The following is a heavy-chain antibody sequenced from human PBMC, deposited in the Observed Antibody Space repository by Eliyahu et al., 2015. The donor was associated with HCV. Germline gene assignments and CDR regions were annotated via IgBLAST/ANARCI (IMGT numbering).Heavy chain of an antibody. D-gene: IGHD3-22*01. J-gene: IGHJ4*02. CDR2: ISGSGGST. CDR1: GFXFSSYA. CDR3: AKRDDYDSSGYLWVDY. V-gene: IGHV3-23*01. Sequence: EVQLLESGGGLVQPGGSLRLSCAASGFXFSSYAMGWVRQAPGKGLEWVSAISGSGGSTYYADSVKGRFTISRDNSKNTLYLQMNSLRAEDTAVYYCAKRDDYDSSGYLWVDYWGQGTLVTVSS.